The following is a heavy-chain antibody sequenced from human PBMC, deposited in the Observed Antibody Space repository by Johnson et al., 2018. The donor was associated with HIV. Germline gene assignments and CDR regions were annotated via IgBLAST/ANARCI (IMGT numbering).Heavy chain of an antibody. J-gene: IGHJ3*02. D-gene: IGHD1-26*01. Sequence: QVQLVESGGGLVKPGGSLRLSCAASGFTFSDYYMSWIRQAPGKGLEWVSYISRSRSNISYADSVKGRFTISRDNAKNSVYLQMNSLRAEEPAVYYCARYSGSYLPDAFDIWGQGTMVTVSS. CDR1: GFTFSDYY. CDR3: ARYSGSYLPDAFDI. V-gene: IGHV3-11*04. CDR2: ISRSRSNI.